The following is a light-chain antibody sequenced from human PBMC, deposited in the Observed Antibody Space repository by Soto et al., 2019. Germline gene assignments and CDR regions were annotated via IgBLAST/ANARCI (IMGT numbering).Light chain of an antibody. CDR1: ESVSSN. V-gene: IGKV3-15*01. CDR3: QQYDNWPPIT. Sequence: DIVFTPSPATLSLSPGERATLSCRPSESVSSNLAWYQQKPGQAPRLLIYGASTRAAGIPARFRGSRSGTEFTLTISSLLSEDFAVYYCQQYDNWPPITFGQGTRLEIK. CDR2: GAS. J-gene: IGKJ5*01.